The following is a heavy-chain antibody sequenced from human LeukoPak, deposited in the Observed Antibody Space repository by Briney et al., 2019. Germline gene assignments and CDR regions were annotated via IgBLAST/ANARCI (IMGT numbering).Heavy chain of an antibody. CDR3: ARGMYSSSSVDFDY. D-gene: IGHD6-6*01. V-gene: IGHV3-23*01. CDR2: VSGSGGST. CDR1: GLTFSSYA. Sequence: PGGSLRLSCAASGLTFSSYAMSWVRQAPGKGLEWVSTVSGSGGSTYYADSVKGRFTISRDNSKNTLYLQMNSLRAEDTAVYYCARGMYSSSSVDFDYWGQGTLVTVSS. J-gene: IGHJ4*02.